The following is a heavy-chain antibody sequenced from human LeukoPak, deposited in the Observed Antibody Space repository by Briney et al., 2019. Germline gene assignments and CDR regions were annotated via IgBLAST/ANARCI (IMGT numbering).Heavy chain of an antibody. CDR1: GFTFSRHG. J-gene: IGHJ4*02. Sequence: GGSLRLSCAASGFTFSRHGMHWVRQAPGKVLEWVAFIRYDGSEKYYADSVKGRFTISRDNSENTLYLQMNSLRAEDTAVYYCAKSQWELLLGNYWGQGTLVTVSS. CDR2: IRYDGSEK. V-gene: IGHV3-30*02. D-gene: IGHD1-26*01. CDR3: AKSQWELLLGNY.